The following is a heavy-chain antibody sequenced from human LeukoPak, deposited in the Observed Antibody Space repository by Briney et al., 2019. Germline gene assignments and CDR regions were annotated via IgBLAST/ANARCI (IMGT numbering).Heavy chain of an antibody. V-gene: IGHV3-74*01. CDR1: GFTFSSYW. J-gene: IGHJ5*01. D-gene: IGHD3-10*01. CDR2: IKSDGST. Sequence: GGSLRLSCAASGFTFSSYWMHWVRQTPGRGLMWVARIKSDGSTIYADSVQGRFTISRDNAKNMVYLQMNSLRADDTAIYYCTRAITYFYGSVTYDWFDSWGQGTRVTVSS. CDR3: TRAITYFYGSVTYDWFDS.